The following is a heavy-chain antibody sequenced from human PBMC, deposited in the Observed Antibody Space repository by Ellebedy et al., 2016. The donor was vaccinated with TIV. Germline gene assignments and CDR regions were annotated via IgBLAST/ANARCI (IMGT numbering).Heavy chain of an antibody. Sequence: LRLSCAISGDSVSSNNAAWNWIRQSPSRGLEWLGRTYHRSKWYTDYAPSLASRITINADTSKNQFSLQLNSVTPEDTALYYCATGAYDIWGQGTMVMVSS. CDR1: GDSVSSNNAA. D-gene: IGHD3-9*01. V-gene: IGHV6-1*01. CDR2: TYHRSKWYT. CDR3: ATGAYDI. J-gene: IGHJ3*02.